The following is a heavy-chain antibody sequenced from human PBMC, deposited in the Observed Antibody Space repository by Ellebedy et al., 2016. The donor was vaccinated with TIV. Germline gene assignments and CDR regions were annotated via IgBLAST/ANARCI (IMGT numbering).Heavy chain of an antibody. V-gene: IGHV3-30-3*01. D-gene: IGHD3-16*01. Sequence: GGSLRLSCVASGFAFSGHAMHWVRQAPGKGLEWVAVISSDGYNKNYAGAVKGRFTISRDNSKDTLYVQMNSLTVEDTAIYYCARVIQEGKSYADDLWGQGTLVTVSS. CDR3: ARVIQEGKSYADDL. CDR2: ISSDGYNK. J-gene: IGHJ5*02. CDR1: GFAFSGHA.